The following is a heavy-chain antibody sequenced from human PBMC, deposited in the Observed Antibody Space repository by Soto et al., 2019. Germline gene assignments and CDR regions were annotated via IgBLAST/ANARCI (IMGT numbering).Heavy chain of an antibody. CDR3: ARQNYDILTGYSGGYYYYYMDV. CDR2: IYYSGST. CDR1: GGSISSYY. J-gene: IGHJ6*03. Sequence: QVQLQESGPGLVKPSETLSLTCTVSGGSISSYYWSWIRQPPGKGLEWIGYIYYSGSTNYNPSLKSRVTISVDTSKNQFSLKLSSVTAADTAVYYCARQNYDILTGYSGGYYYYYMDVWGKGTTVTVSS. D-gene: IGHD3-9*01. V-gene: IGHV4-59*01.